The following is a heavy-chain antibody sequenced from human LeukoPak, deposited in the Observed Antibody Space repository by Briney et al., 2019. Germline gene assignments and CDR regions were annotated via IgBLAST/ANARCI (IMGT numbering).Heavy chain of an antibody. CDR3: ARDGWDIVVVPESSFDY. CDR1: GYTFTSYG. D-gene: IGHD2-2*01. CDR2: ISAYNGNT. Sequence: GASVKVSCKASGYTFTSYGISWVRQAPGQGLEWIGWISAYNGNTNYAQKLQGRVTMTTDTSTSTAYMELRSLRSDDTAVYYCARDGWDIVVVPESSFDYWGQGTLVTVSS. V-gene: IGHV1-18*01. J-gene: IGHJ4*02.